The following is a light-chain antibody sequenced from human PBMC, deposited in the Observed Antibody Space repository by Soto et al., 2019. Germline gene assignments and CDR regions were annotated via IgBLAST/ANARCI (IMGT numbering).Light chain of an antibody. Sequence: EIVLTQSPATLSLSPGERATLSCRASQSVSSYLAWYQQKPGQAPRLLIYDASNRATGIPARFSGSGSGTDFTLTISSLEPEDFSVYYWQQRSNWPITFGQETRLEI. CDR1: QSVSSY. J-gene: IGKJ5*01. V-gene: IGKV3-11*01. CDR3: QQRSNWPIT. CDR2: DAS.